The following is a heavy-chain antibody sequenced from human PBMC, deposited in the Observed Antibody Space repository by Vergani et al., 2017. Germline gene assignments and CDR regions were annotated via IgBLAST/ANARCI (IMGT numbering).Heavy chain of an antibody. V-gene: IGHV1-46*03. CDR2: INPSGGST. Sequence: QVLLVQSGAEVKKPGASVRVSCKTSGYTFTNYYIHWVRQAPGQGLEWMGIINPSGGSTTYAQQFQGRLTMTRDTSTSTVYMDLSNLRSEDTAVYYCARPHGDILPPDPRRLDYWGPGILVTVSS. J-gene: IGHJ4*02. CDR3: ARPHGDILPPDPRRLDY. CDR1: GYTFTNYY.